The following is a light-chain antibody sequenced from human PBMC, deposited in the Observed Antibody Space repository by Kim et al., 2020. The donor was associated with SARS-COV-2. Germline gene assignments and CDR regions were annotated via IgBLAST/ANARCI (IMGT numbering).Light chain of an antibody. CDR2: GAS. CDR3: HQYGSSPLT. CDR1: QSLSRSY. Sequence: EIVLTQSPGTLSLSPGERATLSCRASQSLSRSYLAWYQQQPGQAPRLLIYGASSRATGIPDRFSGSASGTDFTLTISRLEPEDFAMYYCHQYGSSPLTFGGVTKVDIK. J-gene: IGKJ4*01. V-gene: IGKV3-20*01.